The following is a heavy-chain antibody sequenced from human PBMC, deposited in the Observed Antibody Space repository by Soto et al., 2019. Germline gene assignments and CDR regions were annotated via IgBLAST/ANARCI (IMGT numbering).Heavy chain of an antibody. CDR2: IYDSGST. CDR3: ARHLPYCSGGTCYLRSLDY. D-gene: IGHD2-15*01. CDR1: GGSISSSSDY. J-gene: IGHJ4*02. Sequence: SETLSLTCTVSGGSISSSSDYWGWIRQPPGKGLEWIGSIYDSGSTYYNPSLKSRVTISVDTSKNQFSLRLNSVTAADTAVYYCARHLPYCSGGTCYLRSLDYWGQGTLVTVSS. V-gene: IGHV4-39*01.